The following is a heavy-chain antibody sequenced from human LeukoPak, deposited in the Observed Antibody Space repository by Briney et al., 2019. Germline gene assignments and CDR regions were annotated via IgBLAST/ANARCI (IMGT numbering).Heavy chain of an antibody. D-gene: IGHD5-24*01. Sequence: GGSLRLSCAASGFTFSDYYMGWIRQAPDKGLEWVSYISSRGKTVHYADSVKGRFTTSRDNAEMSLYLQVDSLRAEDTAIYFCARGRDGYKYWGPGTRVTVSS. CDR3: ARGRDGYKY. J-gene: IGHJ4*02. V-gene: IGHV3-11*01. CDR1: GFTFSDYY. CDR2: ISSRGKTV.